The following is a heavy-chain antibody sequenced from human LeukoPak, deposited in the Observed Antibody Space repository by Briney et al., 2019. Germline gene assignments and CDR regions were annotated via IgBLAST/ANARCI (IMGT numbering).Heavy chain of an antibody. CDR3: ARTGGYYYFDY. V-gene: IGHV3-48*01. Sequence: GGSLRLSCAASGFTFSSYAMNWVRQAPGKGLEWVSYISYGGDTIYYADSLKGRFTISRDNAQNSLYLQMNSLRAEDTAVYYCARTGGYYYFDYWGQGALVTVSS. CDR2: ISYGGDTI. J-gene: IGHJ4*02. CDR1: GFTFSSYA. D-gene: IGHD1-26*01.